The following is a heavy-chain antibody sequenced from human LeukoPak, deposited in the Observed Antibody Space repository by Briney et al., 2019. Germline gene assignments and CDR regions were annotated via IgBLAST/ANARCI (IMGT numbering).Heavy chain of an antibody. CDR3: AKDFLTSIRDRAFDI. CDR1: GFTFSSYG. CDR2: ISYDGSNK. J-gene: IGHJ3*02. Sequence: GGSLRLSCAASGFTFSSYGMHWVRQAPGKGLEWVAVISYDGSNKYYADSVKGRFTISRDNSKNTLYLQMNSLRAEDTAVYYCAKDFLTSIRDRAFDIWGQGTMVTVSS. V-gene: IGHV3-30*18. D-gene: IGHD2-15*01.